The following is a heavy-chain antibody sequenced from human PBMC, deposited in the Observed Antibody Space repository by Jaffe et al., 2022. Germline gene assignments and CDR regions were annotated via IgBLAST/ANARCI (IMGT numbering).Heavy chain of an antibody. Sequence: QVQLVQSGAEVKKPGASVKVSCKASGYTFTSYAMHWVRQAPGQRLEWMGWINAGNGNTKYSQKFQGRVTITRDTSASTAYMELSSLRSEDTAVYYCARDTYYGDSSAFDIWGQGTMVTVSS. J-gene: IGHJ3*02. CDR2: INAGNGNT. CDR1: GYTFTSYA. V-gene: IGHV1-3*01. D-gene: IGHD4-17*01. CDR3: ARDTYYGDSSAFDI.